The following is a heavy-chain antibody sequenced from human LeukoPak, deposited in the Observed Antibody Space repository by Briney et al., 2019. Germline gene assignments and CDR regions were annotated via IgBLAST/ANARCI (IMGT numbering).Heavy chain of an antibody. Sequence: PSGTLSLTCAVSGXSISNTNWGSWVRQPPGKGLEWMGQISHSGNTNYNPSLKSRVTISVDNSKNQFSLKMTSVNAADTAVYYCARNFDSWGQGILVTVSS. CDR2: ISHSGNT. CDR1: GXSISNTNW. CDR3: ARNFDS. J-gene: IGHJ4*02. V-gene: IGHV4-4*02.